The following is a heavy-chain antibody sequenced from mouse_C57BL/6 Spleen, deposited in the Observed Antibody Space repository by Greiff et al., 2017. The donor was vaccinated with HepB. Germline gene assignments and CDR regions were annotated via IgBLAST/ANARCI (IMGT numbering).Heavy chain of an antibody. CDR2: IDPSDSYT. CDR1: GYTFTSYW. D-gene: IGHD2-14*01. Sequence: QVQLQQPGAELVKPGASVKLSCKASGYTFTSYWMQWVKQRPGQGLEWIGEIDPSDSYTNYNQKFKGKATLTVDTSSSTAYMQLSSLTSEDSAVYYWARGGAIGGGGGCWGQGTTLTVSS. J-gene: IGHJ2*01. V-gene: IGHV1-50*01. CDR3: ARGGAIGGGGGC.